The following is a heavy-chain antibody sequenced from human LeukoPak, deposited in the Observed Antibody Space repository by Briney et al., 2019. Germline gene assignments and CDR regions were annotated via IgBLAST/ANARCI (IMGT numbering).Heavy chain of an antibody. V-gene: IGHV3-30*04. J-gene: IGHJ4*02. Sequence: GGSLRLSCAASGFTFADYAMTWFRQAPGKGLGWVAVISYEGSNKYYADSVKGRFTISRDNSKTTLYLQMNSLRAEATAVYYCARDRRPGIAVAGIGALDYWGQGTLVTVSS. CDR1: GFTFADYA. D-gene: IGHD6-19*01. CDR2: ISYEGSNK. CDR3: ARDRRPGIAVAGIGALDY.